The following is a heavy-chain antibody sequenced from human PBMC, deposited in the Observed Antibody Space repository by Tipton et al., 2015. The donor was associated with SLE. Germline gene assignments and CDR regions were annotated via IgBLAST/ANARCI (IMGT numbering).Heavy chain of an antibody. CDR2: IRFDGSKK. V-gene: IGHV3-30*02. D-gene: IGHD1-26*01. Sequence: GSLRLSCAASGFSFSAYGMHWVRQAPGKGLEWVSFIRFDGSKKFHVDSVKGRFTISRDNAKNTLYLEMNSLRADDTAVYHCAKDGGLQLPDYWGQGTLVTVSS. CDR3: AKDGGLQLPDY. J-gene: IGHJ4*02. CDR1: GFSFSAYG.